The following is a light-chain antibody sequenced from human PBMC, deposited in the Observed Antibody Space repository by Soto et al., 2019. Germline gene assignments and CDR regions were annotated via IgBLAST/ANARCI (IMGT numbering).Light chain of an antibody. CDR2: GAS. CDR1: QSVSSSY. CDR3: QKYDDAPLS. V-gene: IGKV3-20*01. Sequence: EIVLTQSPGTLSLSPGERATLSCRASQSVSSSYLAWYQQKPGQAPRLLIYGASSRATGIPDRFSGSGSGTDFTLTISRLEPEDFATYYCQKYDDAPLSFGGGTKVEI. J-gene: IGKJ4*01.